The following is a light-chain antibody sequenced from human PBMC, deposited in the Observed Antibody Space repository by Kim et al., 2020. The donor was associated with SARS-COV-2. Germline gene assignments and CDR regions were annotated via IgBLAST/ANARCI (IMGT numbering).Light chain of an antibody. J-gene: IGLJ1*01. CDR3: GTWDSSLSAGGV. Sequence: QKVTISCSGSSSNIGNNYVSWYQQRPGTATKLLIYDNNKRPSGIPDRFSGSKSGTSATLGITGLQTGDEADYYCGTWDSSLSAGGVFGTGTKVTVL. CDR1: SSNIGNNY. CDR2: DNN. V-gene: IGLV1-51*01.